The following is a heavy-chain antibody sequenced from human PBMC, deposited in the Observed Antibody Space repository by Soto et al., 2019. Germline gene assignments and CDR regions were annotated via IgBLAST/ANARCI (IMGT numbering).Heavy chain of an antibody. D-gene: IGHD6-19*01. Sequence: GASVKVSCTASGYTFTTYAIHWVRQAPGRGLEWMGWINAGNGDTKYSQKFQGRVTITRDTSASTAYMELSSLRSEDTAVYYCARAVAVPADFDYWGPGTLVTVSS. CDR2: INAGNGDT. CDR1: GYTFTTYA. J-gene: IGHJ4*02. CDR3: ARAVAVPADFDY. V-gene: IGHV1-3*01.